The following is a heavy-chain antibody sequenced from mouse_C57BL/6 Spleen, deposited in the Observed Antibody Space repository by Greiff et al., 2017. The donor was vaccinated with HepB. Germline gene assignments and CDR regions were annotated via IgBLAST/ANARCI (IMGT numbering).Heavy chain of an antibody. CDR2: IYPGDGDT. D-gene: IGHD6-2*01. CDR1: GYAFSSSW. V-gene: IGHV1-82*01. J-gene: IGHJ1*03. Sequence: VQLQQSGPELVKPGASVKISCKASGYAFSSSWMNWVKQRPGKGLEWIGRIYPGDGDTNYNGKFKGKATLTADKSSSTAYMQLSSLTSEDSAVYFCARLVPSGYFDVWGTGTTVTVSS. CDR3: ARLVPSGYFDV.